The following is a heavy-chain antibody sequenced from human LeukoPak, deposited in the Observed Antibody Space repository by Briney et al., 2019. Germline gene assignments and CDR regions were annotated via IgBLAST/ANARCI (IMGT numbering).Heavy chain of an antibody. Sequence: ASVKVSCKASGYTFTSYGISWVRQAPGQGLEWMGWISAYNDNTNYAQKLQGRVTMTTDTSTSTAYMELRSLRSDDTAVYYCARDSKLGDILTGYYPFDYWGQGTLVTVSS. J-gene: IGHJ4*02. CDR3: ARDSKLGDILTGYYPFDY. D-gene: IGHD3-9*01. V-gene: IGHV1-18*01. CDR1: GYTFTSYG. CDR2: ISAYNDNT.